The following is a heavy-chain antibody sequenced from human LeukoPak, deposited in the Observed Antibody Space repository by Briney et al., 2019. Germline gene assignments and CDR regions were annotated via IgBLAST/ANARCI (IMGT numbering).Heavy chain of an antibody. CDR3: ASSGRGVIITDAFDI. CDR2: IIPIFGTA. Sequence: ASVKVSCKASGGTFSSYAISWVRQAPGQGLEWMGGIIPIFGTANYAQKFQGRVTITTDGSTSTAYMELSSLRSEDTAVYYCASSGRGVIITDAFDIWGQGTMVTVSS. J-gene: IGHJ3*02. CDR1: GGTFSSYA. D-gene: IGHD3-10*01. V-gene: IGHV1-69*05.